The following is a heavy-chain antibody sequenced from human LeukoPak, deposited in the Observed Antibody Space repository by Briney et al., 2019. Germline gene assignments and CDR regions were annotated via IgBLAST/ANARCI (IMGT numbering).Heavy chain of an antibody. Sequence: PSETLSLTCTVSGGSINSSTFYWGWIRQPPGKGLEWIGSIYYDGSTYYNPSLKSRVTISVDTSKNQFSLKLSSVTAADTAVFYCARVNYAEYTFRLDYWGQGILVTVSS. V-gene: IGHV4-39*07. CDR3: ARVNYAEYTFRLDY. J-gene: IGHJ4*02. D-gene: IGHD4-17*01. CDR1: GGSINSSTFY. CDR2: IYYDGST.